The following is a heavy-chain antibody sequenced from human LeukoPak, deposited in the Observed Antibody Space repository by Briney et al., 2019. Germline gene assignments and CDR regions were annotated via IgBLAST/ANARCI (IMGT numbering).Heavy chain of an antibody. CDR3: AKPPEVGATVGYFDY. Sequence: GGSLRLSCAASGFTFSSYAMSWVRQAPGKGLEWVALISYDGSNKYYADSVKGRFTISRDNSKNTLYLQMNSLRAEDTAVYYCAKPPEVGATVGYFDYWGQGTLVTVSS. D-gene: IGHD1-26*01. V-gene: IGHV3-30*18. CDR1: GFTFSSYA. CDR2: ISYDGSNK. J-gene: IGHJ4*02.